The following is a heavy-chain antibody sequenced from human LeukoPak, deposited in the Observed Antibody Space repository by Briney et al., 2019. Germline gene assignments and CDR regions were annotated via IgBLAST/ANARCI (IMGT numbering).Heavy chain of an antibody. CDR2: INPSDGTT. CDR1: GYTFTSYF. CDR3: ARGAGGHYYGSGTYYNVQT. Sequence: ASVKVSCKASGYTFTSYFMHWGRQAPGQGLEWMGIINPSDGTTNYAQKFRGRVTMTRVTSTSTVYMELSSLRSEDTAVYYCARGAGGHYYGSGTYYNVQTWGQGTLVTVSS. V-gene: IGHV1-46*01. J-gene: IGHJ5*02. D-gene: IGHD3-10*01.